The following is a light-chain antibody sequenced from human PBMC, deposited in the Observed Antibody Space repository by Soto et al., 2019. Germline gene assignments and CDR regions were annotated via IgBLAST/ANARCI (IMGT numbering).Light chain of an antibody. V-gene: IGKV1-12*01. CDR3: QEASTFPIT. Sequence: VGKRCRTTWPPSQGISSWLAWFQKKPGKAPKLLIYSASRLLSGVPSRFIGSGSGTDFTLTIRSLQSEDFARYYCQEASTFPITSAGGTNVDIK. J-gene: IGKJ4*01. CDR1: QGISSW. CDR2: SAS.